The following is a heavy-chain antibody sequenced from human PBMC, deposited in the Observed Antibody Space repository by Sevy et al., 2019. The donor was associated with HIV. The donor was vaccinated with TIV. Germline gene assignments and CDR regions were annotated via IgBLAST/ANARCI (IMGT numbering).Heavy chain of an antibody. V-gene: IGHV3-23*01. D-gene: IGHD3-22*01. J-gene: IGHJ4*02. CDR3: AKYCSDVYYYDSYGAVDY. CDR1: GIAFSTYA. Sequence: GGSLRLSCAASGIAFSTYAMFWVRQAPGKGLEWVSSISASGYSTYYADSVKGRFTLSGDNSKNTSELQMNRPRADDTAAYYCAKYCSDVYYYDSYGAVDYWGQGTLVTVSS. CDR2: ISASGYST.